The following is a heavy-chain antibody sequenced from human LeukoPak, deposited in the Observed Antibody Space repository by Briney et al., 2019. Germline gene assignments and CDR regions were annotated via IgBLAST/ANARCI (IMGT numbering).Heavy chain of an antibody. CDR3: AKGEYRVVVPAAIKGP. D-gene: IGHD2-2*01. CDR2: IRSSSSTI. V-gene: IGHV3-48*04. J-gene: IGHJ4*02. Sequence: GGSLRLSYAASGFTFSSYSMNWVRQAPGKGLEWVSYIRSSSSTIYYADSVKGRFTISRDNAKNTLYLQMNSLRAEDTAVYYCAKGEYRVVVPAAIKGPWGQGTLVTVSS. CDR1: GFTFSSYS.